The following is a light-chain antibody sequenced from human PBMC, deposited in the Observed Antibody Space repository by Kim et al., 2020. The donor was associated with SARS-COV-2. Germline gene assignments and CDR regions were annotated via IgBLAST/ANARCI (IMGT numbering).Light chain of an antibody. CDR2: DTS. CDR3: QQYNNWPPLT. Sequence: SPGERAPLACRASPSVSSNLAWYQQKPGQAPRLLIYDTSTRATGIPARFSGSGSGTEFTLTISSLQSEDFAVYYCQQYNNWPPLTFGGGTKVDIK. J-gene: IGKJ4*01. CDR1: PSVSSN. V-gene: IGKV3-15*01.